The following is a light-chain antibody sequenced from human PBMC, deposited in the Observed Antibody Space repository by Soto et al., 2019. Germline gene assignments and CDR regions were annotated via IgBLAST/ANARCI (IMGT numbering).Light chain of an antibody. Sequence: EIVLTQSPSTLSLSPGERATLSCRASQSVSSYLAWHQQKPGQAPRLLIYDASNRATGSTPRFSGSGPGTACSLTSSTLAPKDFAVYYCQQRSNWHLTFGGGTKVEIK. CDR1: QSVSSY. J-gene: IGKJ4*01. CDR3: QQRSNWHLT. V-gene: IGKV3D-11*02. CDR2: DAS.